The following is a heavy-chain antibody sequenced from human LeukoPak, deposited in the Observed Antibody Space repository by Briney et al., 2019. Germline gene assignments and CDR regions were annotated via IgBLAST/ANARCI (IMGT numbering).Heavy chain of an antibody. J-gene: IGHJ4*02. Sequence: GGSLRLSCVASGFTFDDYAMHWVRQAPGKGLEWVAGINWNSVSAVYADSLKGRLTISRDNAKNSLFLQMNSLRAEDTAVYYCAKEPLGTIFGVVAGYFDYWGQGTLVTVSS. CDR3: AKEPLGTIFGVVAGYFDY. CDR1: GFTFDDYA. V-gene: IGHV3-9*01. D-gene: IGHD3-3*01. CDR2: INWNSVSA.